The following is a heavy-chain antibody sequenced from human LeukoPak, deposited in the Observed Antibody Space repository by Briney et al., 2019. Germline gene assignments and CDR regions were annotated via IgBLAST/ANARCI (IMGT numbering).Heavy chain of an antibody. CDR2: ISSSSSTI. Sequence: PGGSLRLFCAASGFTISSYSMNWVRQAPGKGLEWVSYISSSSSTIYYADSVKGRFTISRDNAKNSLYLQMNSLRAEDTAVYYCASTYYDFIMDVWGKGTTVTVSS. CDR3: ASTYYDFIMDV. D-gene: IGHD3-3*01. J-gene: IGHJ6*03. CDR1: GFTISSYS. V-gene: IGHV3-48*04.